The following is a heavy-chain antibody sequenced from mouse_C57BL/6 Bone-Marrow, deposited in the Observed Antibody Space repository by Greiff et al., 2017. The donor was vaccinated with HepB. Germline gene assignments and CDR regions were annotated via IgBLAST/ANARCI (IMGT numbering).Heavy chain of an antibody. CDR3: TGIITTVVAPYFDY. D-gene: IGHD1-1*01. J-gene: IGHJ2*01. V-gene: IGHV6-3*01. CDR1: GFTFSNYW. Sequence: EVHLVESGGGLVQPGGSMKLSCVASGFTFSNYWMNWVRQSPEKGLEWVAQIRLKSDNYATHYAESVKGRFTISRDDSKSSVYLQMKNLRAEDTGIYYCTGIITTVVAPYFDYWGQGTTLTVSS. CDR2: IRLKSDNYAT.